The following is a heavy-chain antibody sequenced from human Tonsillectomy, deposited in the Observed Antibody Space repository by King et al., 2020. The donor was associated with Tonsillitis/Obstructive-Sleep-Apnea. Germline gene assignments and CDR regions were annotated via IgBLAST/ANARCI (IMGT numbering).Heavy chain of an antibody. V-gene: IGHV3-11*01. CDR1: GFTFSDYY. D-gene: IGHD3-3*01. CDR2: ISSSGSTR. J-gene: IGHJ5*02. Sequence: VQLVESGGGLVKPGGSLRLSCAASGFTFSDYYMSWIRQAPGKGLEWVSYISSSGSTRYYADSVKGRFTISRDNAKNSLYLQMNSLRAEDTAVYYCARDGHDFWSGQRGGWFDPWGQGTLVTVSS. CDR3: ARDGHDFWSGQRGGWFDP.